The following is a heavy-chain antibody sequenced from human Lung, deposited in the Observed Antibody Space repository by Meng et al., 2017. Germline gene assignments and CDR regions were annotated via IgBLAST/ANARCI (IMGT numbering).Heavy chain of an antibody. J-gene: IGHJ4*02. D-gene: IGHD4-17*01. Sequence: GEYLKIPFGSSGFTFRSYLMSWVRQAPGKGLEWVANIKQDGSEKYYVDSVKGRFTISRDNSKNTLYLQMNSLRAEDTAVYYCAKVDYGDSEYYFDYWGQGTLVTVSS. CDR1: GFTFRSYL. V-gene: IGHV3-7*03. CDR3: AKVDYGDSEYYFDY. CDR2: IKQDGSEK.